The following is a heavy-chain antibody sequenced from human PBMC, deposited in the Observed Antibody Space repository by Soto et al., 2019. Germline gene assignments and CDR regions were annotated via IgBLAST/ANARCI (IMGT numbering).Heavy chain of an antibody. D-gene: IGHD3-3*01. CDR3: ARASTITIFVVVIINYFDY. Sequence: SETLSLTCTVSGGSVSSGSYYWSWIRQPPGKGLEWIGYIYYSGSTNYNPSLKSRVTISVDTSKNQFSLKLSSVTAADTAVYYCARASTITIFVVVIINYFDYWVQGTLVTVSS. J-gene: IGHJ4*02. V-gene: IGHV4-61*01. CDR1: GGSVSSGSYY. CDR2: IYYSGST.